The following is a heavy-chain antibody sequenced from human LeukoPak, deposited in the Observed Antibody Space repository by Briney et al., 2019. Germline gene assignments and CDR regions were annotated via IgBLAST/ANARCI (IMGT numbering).Heavy chain of an antibody. CDR2: IIPIFGTA. CDR1: GGTFSSYT. D-gene: IGHD5-24*01. CDR3: ARDLGMATIRDAFDI. Sequence: ASVKVSCKASGGTFSSYTISWVRQAPGQGLEWMGGIIPIFGTANYAQKFQGRVTITADESTSTAYMELSSLRSEDTAVYYCARDLGMATIRDAFDIWGQGTMVTVSS. V-gene: IGHV1-69*13. J-gene: IGHJ3*02.